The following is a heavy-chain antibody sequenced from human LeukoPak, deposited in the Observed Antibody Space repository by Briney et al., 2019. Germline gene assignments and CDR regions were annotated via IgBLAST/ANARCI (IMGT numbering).Heavy chain of an antibody. CDR3: ASQWLVDGMDV. CDR1: GFTFSNYA. D-gene: IGHD6-19*01. Sequence: GGSLRLSCAASGFTFSNYAMHWVRQAPGKGLEWVAVILHDGSNKYADSVKGRFTISRDNSKNTLYLQMNSLRPEDTAVYYCASQWLVDGMDVWGQGTTVTVSS. J-gene: IGHJ6*02. CDR2: ILHDGSNK. V-gene: IGHV3-30*04.